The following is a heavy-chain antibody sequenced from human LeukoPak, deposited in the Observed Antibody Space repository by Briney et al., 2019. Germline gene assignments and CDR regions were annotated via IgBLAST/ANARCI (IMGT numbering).Heavy chain of an antibody. CDR1: GFTFSDYY. CDR2: ISSSGSTI. CDR3: ARDVSGSYSDYMDV. D-gene: IGHD1-26*01. Sequence: GGSLRLSCAASGFTFSDYYMSWIRQAPGQGLEWVSYISSSGSTIYYADSVKGRFTISRDNAKNSLYLQMNSLRAEDTAVYYCARDVSGSYSDYMDVWGKGTTVTVSS. J-gene: IGHJ6*03. V-gene: IGHV3-11*04.